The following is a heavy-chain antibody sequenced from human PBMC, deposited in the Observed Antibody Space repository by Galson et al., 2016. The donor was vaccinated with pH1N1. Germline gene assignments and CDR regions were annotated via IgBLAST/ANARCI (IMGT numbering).Heavy chain of an antibody. J-gene: IGHJ4*02. D-gene: IGHD3-10*01. Sequence: PALVKPPQTLTLTCTFSGFPLRTSGVGVGWIRQPPGTALEWLVLIYWDDDKRYGPSLKSRLTITQDTSKNQVVLIMTNMDPVDTATYYCAHTGFGEFLGYFDYWGQGTLVTVSS. CDR3: AHTGFGEFLGYFDY. CDR2: IYWDDDK. CDR1: GFPLRTSGVG. V-gene: IGHV2-5*05.